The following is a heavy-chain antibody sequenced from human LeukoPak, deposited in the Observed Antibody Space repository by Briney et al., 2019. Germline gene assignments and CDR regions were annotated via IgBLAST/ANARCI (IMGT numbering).Heavy chain of an antibody. CDR1: GYTFTSYG. CDR2: ISAYNGNT. Sequence: ASVKVSCKASGYTFTSYGISWVRQAPGQGLEWMGWISAYNGNTNYAQKLQGRVTMTTDTSTSTAYMELRSLRSDDTAVYYCARDRKQLVRSYYHYYYMDVWGKGTTVTVSS. V-gene: IGHV1-18*01. CDR3: ARDRKQLVRSYYHYYYMDV. J-gene: IGHJ6*03. D-gene: IGHD6-6*01.